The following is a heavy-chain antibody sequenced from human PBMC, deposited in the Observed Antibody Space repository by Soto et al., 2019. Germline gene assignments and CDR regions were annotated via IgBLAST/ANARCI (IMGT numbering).Heavy chain of an antibody. CDR3: AKRMGPQDS. V-gene: IGHV3-23*01. J-gene: IGHJ4*02. CDR1: GFTTNKHA. CDR2: ISDSGADK. D-gene: IGHD2-15*01. Sequence: GGSLRLSCAVSGFTTNKHAMSWVRQAPEKGLEWVAGISDSGADKFYAESVRGRFSISRDGSRNTVYLQMSDPRPDDTAIYYWAKRMGPQDSGGQGPRVTVP.